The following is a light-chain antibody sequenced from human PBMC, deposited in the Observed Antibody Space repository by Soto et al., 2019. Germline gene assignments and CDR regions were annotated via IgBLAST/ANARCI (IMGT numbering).Light chain of an antibody. CDR1: SSNIGAGYD. CDR3: QSYDSGPL. CDR2: GNS. J-gene: IGLJ2*01. Sequence: QSVLTQPPSVSGAPGQRVTISCTGSSSNIGAGYDVHWYQQLPGTAPKLLIYGNSNRPSGVPHRFSASKSGTSASLAITGLQAEDEADYYCQSYDSGPLFGGGTKVTVL. V-gene: IGLV1-40*01.